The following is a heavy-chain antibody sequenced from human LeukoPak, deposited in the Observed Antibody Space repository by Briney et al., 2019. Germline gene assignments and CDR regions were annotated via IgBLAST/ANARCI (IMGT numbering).Heavy chain of an antibody. D-gene: IGHD3-10*01. Sequence: SETLSLTCTVSGGSISSYYWSWIRQPAGKGLEWIGRIYTSGSTNYNPSLKSRVTMSVDTSKNQFSLKLSSVTAADTAVYYCARDRNYYGSGSSRNWFDPWGQGTLVTVSS. CDR2: IYTSGST. J-gene: IGHJ5*02. CDR3: ARDRNYYGSGSSRNWFDP. CDR1: GGSISSYY. V-gene: IGHV4-4*07.